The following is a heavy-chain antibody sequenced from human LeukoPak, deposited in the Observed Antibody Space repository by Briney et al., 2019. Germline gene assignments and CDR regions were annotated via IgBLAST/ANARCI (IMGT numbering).Heavy chain of an antibody. V-gene: IGHV1-18*01. Sequence: ASVKVSCKSSGNIFSSYGITWVRQAPGQGLEWMGWISTFTGNTKYAQKFQSRLTMTADTSTSTVYLELRSLGSDDTAVYYCARGRIVATYYYYGMDVWGQGTTVTVSS. CDR2: ISTFTGNT. CDR1: GNIFSSYG. D-gene: IGHD5-12*01. CDR3: ARGRIVATYYYYGMDV. J-gene: IGHJ6*02.